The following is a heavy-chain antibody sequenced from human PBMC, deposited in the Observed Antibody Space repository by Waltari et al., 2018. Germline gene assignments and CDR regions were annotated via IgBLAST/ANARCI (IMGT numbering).Heavy chain of an antibody. D-gene: IGHD4-17*01. V-gene: IGHV6-1*01. Sequence: QVQLPQSGPGRVKPSQPLSPTCAISGASFSSHIASWNWSEQSPPRGLEWLGRTYYRSKWYNDYAVSVKSRITINPDTSKNQFSLQLNSVTPEDTAVYYCARDGTDIDDYGVSYGMDVWGQGTTVTVSS. J-gene: IGHJ6*02. CDR2: TYYRSKWYN. CDR3: ARDGTDIDDYGVSYGMDV. CDR1: GASFSSHIAS.